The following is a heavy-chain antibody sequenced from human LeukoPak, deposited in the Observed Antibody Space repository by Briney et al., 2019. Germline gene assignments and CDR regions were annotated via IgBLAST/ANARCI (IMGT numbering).Heavy chain of an antibody. J-gene: IGHJ3*02. CDR3: ARWTTVKNAFDI. V-gene: IGHV1-2*02. Sequence: ASVKVSCKASGYTFTGYYMHWVRQAPGQELEWMGWINPNSGGTNYAQKFRGRVTMTRDTSISTAYMELSRLRSDDTAVYYCARWTTVKNAFDIWGQGTMVTVSS. CDR1: GYTFTGYY. D-gene: IGHD4-17*01. CDR2: INPNSGGT.